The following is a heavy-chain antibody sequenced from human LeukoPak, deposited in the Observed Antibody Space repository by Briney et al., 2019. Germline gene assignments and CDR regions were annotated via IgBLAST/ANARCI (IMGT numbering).Heavy chain of an antibody. Sequence: SETLSLTCTVSGGSISSGDYYWSWIRQPPGKGLEWIGYIYYSGSTYYNPSLKSRVTISVDTSKNQFSLKLSSVTAADTAVYYCARVYGSGSYVLSWGQGTLVTVSS. CDR1: GGSISSGDYY. J-gene: IGHJ4*02. CDR2: IYYSGST. V-gene: IGHV4-30-4*01. CDR3: ARVYGSGSYVLS. D-gene: IGHD3-10*01.